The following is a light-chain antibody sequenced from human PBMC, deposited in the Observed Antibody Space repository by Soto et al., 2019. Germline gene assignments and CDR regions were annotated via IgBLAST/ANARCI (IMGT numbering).Light chain of an antibody. CDR3: QQSYSSPWT. V-gene: IGKV3-15*01. CDR1: RSVSSN. CDR2: GAS. J-gene: IGKJ1*01. Sequence: EIVMTQSPATLSVSPGERATLSCRASRSVSSNLAWYQQKPGQAPRLLIYGASTRATGIPARFSGSGSGTEFTLTISSLQSEDFAVYFCQQSYSSPWTFGLGTKVEI.